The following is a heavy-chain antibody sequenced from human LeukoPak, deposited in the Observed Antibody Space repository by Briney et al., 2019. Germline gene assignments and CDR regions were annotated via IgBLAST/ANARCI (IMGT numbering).Heavy chain of an antibody. CDR1: GFSFRRFW. J-gene: IGHJ3*02. CDR2: INGDGDGK. CDR3: ARDSSPDSATTYYDALDM. Sequence: GGSLRLSCAGSGFSFRRFWMTWVRQAPGRGLEWVANINGDGDGKRYADSVKDRFTISRDNARSLVFLQIHSLRDEDTAMYYCARDSSPDSATTYYDALDMWGQGTMVTVSS. V-gene: IGHV3-7*01. D-gene: IGHD1-1*01.